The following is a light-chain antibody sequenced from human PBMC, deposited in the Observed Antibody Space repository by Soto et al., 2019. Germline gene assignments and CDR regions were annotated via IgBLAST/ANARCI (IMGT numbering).Light chain of an antibody. Sequence: EIVLTQSPGTLSLSPGDTATLSCRASQTVTNNYLAWYQQKPGQAPRLLIHEASRRATGIPDRFSGSGSGTDFTLTISRLEPEDFAVYYCHQCSYSPLTFGGGTKVEIK. J-gene: IGKJ4*01. CDR2: EAS. V-gene: IGKV3-20*01. CDR3: HQCSYSPLT. CDR1: QTVTNNY.